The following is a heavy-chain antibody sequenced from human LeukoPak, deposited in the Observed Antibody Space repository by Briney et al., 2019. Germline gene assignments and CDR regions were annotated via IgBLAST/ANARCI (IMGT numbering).Heavy chain of an antibody. CDR2: ISRRGSTI. V-gene: IGHV3-11*01. CDR1: GFTFSDYY. Sequence: GGSLRLSCAASGFTFSDYYMSWIRQAPGKGLEWVSYISRRGSTIYYADSVKGRFTISRDNAKNSLYLQMNSLRAEDTAVYYCARAQPTYYYDSSGYLSSHYYYMDVWGKGTTVTVSS. J-gene: IGHJ6*03. CDR3: ARAQPTYYYDSSGYLSSHYYYMDV. D-gene: IGHD3-22*01.